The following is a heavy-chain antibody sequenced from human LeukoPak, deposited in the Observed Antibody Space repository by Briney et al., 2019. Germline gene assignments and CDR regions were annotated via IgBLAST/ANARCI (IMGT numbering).Heavy chain of an antibody. V-gene: IGHV1-8*01. J-gene: IGHJ4*02. Sequence: GASVKVSCKASGYTSTSYDINWVRQATGQGLEWMGWMNSNSGNTGYAQKFQGRVTMTRNTSRSTADMELSSLRSEDTAVYYCARGRTTMVYGVDYWGRGTLVTVSS. CDR2: MNSNSGNT. CDR1: GYTSTSYD. D-gene: IGHD5-18*01. CDR3: ARGRTTMVYGVDY.